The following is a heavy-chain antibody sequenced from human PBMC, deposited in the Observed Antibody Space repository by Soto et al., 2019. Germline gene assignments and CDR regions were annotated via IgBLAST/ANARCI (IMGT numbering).Heavy chain of an antibody. CDR1: GFTFSSYA. CDR2: ISYDGSNK. Sequence: GGSLRLSCAASGFTFSSYAMHWVRQAPGKGLEWVAVISYDGSNKYYADSVKGRFTISRDNSKNTLYLQMNSLRAEDTAVYYCARWADAFDIWGQGTMVTVSS. D-gene: IGHD1-26*01. J-gene: IGHJ3*02. V-gene: IGHV3-30-3*01. CDR3: ARWADAFDI.